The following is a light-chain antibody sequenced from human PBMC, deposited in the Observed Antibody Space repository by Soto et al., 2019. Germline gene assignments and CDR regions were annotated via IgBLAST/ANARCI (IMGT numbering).Light chain of an antibody. J-gene: IGLJ1*01. CDR3: SSYAGSNNLGV. V-gene: IGLV2-8*01. CDR2: EVS. CDR1: RSDVGGYNY. Sequence: QSALTQPPSASGSPGQSVTISCTGTRSDVGGYNYVSWYQQHPGKAPKLMIYEVSKRPSGVPDRFSASKSGNTASLTVSGLQAEDEADYYCSSYAGSNNLGVFGTGTKVTVL.